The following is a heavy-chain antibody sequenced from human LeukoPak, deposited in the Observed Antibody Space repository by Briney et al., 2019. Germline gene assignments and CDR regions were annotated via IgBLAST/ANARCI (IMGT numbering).Heavy chain of an antibody. CDR1: GGSISSYY. D-gene: IGHD3-10*01. CDR3: ARDGPYYYGSGSSSWFDP. V-gene: IGHV4-59*01. CDR2: IYYSGST. Sequence: PSETLSLTCTVSGGSISSYYWSWIRQPPGKGLEWIGYIYYSGSTNYNPSLKSRVTISVDTSKNQFSLKLSSVTAADTAVYYCARDGPYYYGSGSSSWFDPWGQGTLVTVSS. J-gene: IGHJ5*02.